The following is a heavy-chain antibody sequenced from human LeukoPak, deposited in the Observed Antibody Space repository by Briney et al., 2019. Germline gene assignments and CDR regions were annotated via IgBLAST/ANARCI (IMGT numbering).Heavy chain of an antibody. J-gene: IGHJ5*02. CDR1: GGSISSYY. CDR2: IYYSGST. Sequence: PSETLSLTCTVSGGSISSYYWSWIRQPPGKGLEWIGYIYYSGSTNYDPSLKSRVTISVDTSKNQFSLKLSSVTAADTAVYYCARRYYCGGDCYFNWFDPWGQGTLVTVSS. V-gene: IGHV4-59*08. D-gene: IGHD2-21*02. CDR3: ARRYYCGGDCYFNWFDP.